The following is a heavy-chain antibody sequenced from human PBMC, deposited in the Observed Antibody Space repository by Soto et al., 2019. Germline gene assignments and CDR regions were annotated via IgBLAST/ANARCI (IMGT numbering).Heavy chain of an antibody. V-gene: IGHV3-23*01. J-gene: IGHJ1*01. CDR2: ISGSGGST. Sequence: GGSLRLSCAASGFTFSSYAMSWVRQAPGKGLEWVSAISGSGGSTYYADSVKGRFTISRDNSKNTLYLQMNSLRAEDTAVYYCAKDESVEKWLVGVEYFQHCGQATLVTVSS. CDR3: AKDESVEKWLVGVEYFQH. CDR1: GFTFSSYA. D-gene: IGHD6-19*01.